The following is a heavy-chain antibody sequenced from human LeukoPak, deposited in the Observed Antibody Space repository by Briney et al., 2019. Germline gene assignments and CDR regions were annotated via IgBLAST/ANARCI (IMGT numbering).Heavy chain of an antibody. D-gene: IGHD1-14*01. CDR3: ASGSKADY. V-gene: IGHV3-7*01. J-gene: IGHJ4*02. CDR2: INQDGSEK. Sequence: PGGSLRLSCAGSGFTFRSYWMTWVRQAPGKGLEWVASINQDGSEKYYMDSVKGRFTISRDNAKDSVFLQMSSLRAEDTAVYQCASGSKADYWGQGTLVTVSS. CDR1: GFTFRSYW.